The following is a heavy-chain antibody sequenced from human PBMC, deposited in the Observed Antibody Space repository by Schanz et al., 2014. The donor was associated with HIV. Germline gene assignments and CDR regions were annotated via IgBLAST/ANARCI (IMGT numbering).Heavy chain of an antibody. CDR1: GYSFTSYA. J-gene: IGHJ5*02. V-gene: IGHV1-8*01. CDR2: MNPHPQSKNR. CDR3: ARARAKIEGRPVGNWFDP. D-gene: IGHD6-6*01. Sequence: QVQLVQSGAEVKKPGSSVKVSCKASGYSFTSYAITWVRQVAGQGPEWMGWMNPHPQSKNRGYAQKFQGRVDMTRTTSISTAYMELRGLTSEDTAVYFCARARAKIEGRPVGNWFDPWGQGTLVTVSS.